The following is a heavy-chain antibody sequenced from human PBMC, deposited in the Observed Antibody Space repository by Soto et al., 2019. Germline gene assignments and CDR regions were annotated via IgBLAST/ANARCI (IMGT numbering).Heavy chain of an antibody. CDR1: GGTFRSYA. D-gene: IGHD2-15*01. CDR2: IIPIFGTA. Sequence: AAAVKVSCKSSGGTFRSYAISWVRQAPGQGLEWMGGIIPIFGTANYAQKFQGRVTITADESTSTAYMELSSLRSEDTAVYYCARKDCSGGSGYSFIHYYYGMYGWGKGTTITVSS. J-gene: IGHJ6*04. CDR3: ARKDCSGGSGYSFIHYYYGMYG. V-gene: IGHV1-69*13.